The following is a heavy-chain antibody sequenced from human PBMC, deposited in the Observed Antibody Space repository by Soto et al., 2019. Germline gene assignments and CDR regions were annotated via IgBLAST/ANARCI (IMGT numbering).Heavy chain of an antibody. V-gene: IGHV3-23*01. CDR3: AKDRNLDYYDSSGYYYYYGMDV. CDR2: ISGRVGST. J-gene: IGHJ6*02. Sequence: GGSLGLSFEPSGLTFSSFAMTWFRRAPGKGLGWVSAISGRVGSTSYADSVKGRFTISRDNSKNTLYLQMNSLRAEDTAVYYCAKDRNLDYYDSSGYYYYYGMDVWGQGTTVTVSS. CDR1: GLTFSSFA. D-gene: IGHD3-22*01.